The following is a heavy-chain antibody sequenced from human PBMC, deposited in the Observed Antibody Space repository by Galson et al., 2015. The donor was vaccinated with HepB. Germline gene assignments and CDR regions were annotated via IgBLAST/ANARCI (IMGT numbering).Heavy chain of an antibody. D-gene: IGHD3-10*01. CDR2: IDWDDDK. CDR1: GFSLSTSGMC. CDR3: ARVTMVRGVTTLFDY. Sequence: PALVKPTQTLTLTCTFSGFSLSTSGMCVSWIRQPPGKALEWLALIDWDDDKYYSTSLKTRLTISKDTSKNQVVLTMTNMDPVDTATYYCARVTMVRGVTTLFDYWGQGTLVTVSS. V-gene: IGHV2-70*01. J-gene: IGHJ4*02.